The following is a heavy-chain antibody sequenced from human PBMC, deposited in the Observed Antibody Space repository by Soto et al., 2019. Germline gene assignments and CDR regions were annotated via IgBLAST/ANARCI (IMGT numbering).Heavy chain of an antibody. V-gene: IGHV3-53*01. CDR2: IYSGGST. Sequence: EVQLVESGGGSIQPGGSLRLSCAVSGFTVSSNYMTWVRQAPGKGLEWVSVIYSGGSTYHADSVKGRFTISRDNSKNTVYLQMNSLRAEDTAVYYCARDSQSYYYGMDVWGQGTTVTVSS. J-gene: IGHJ6*02. CDR3: ARDSQSYYYGMDV. CDR1: GFTVSSNY.